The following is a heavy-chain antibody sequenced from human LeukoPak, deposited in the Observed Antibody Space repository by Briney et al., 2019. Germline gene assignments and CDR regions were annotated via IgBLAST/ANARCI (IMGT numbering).Heavy chain of an antibody. CDR3: AKDDPMTFATVVIYDAFDI. CDR2: IRYDGSNK. J-gene: IGHJ3*02. D-gene: IGHD4-23*01. CDR1: GFTFSSYG. Sequence: GGSLRLSCAASGFTFSSYGMHWVRQAPGKGLEWVAFIRYDGSNKYYADSVKGRFTISRDNSKNTLYLQMNSLRAEDTAVYYCAKDDPMTFATVVIYDAFDIWGQGTMVTVSS. V-gene: IGHV3-30*02.